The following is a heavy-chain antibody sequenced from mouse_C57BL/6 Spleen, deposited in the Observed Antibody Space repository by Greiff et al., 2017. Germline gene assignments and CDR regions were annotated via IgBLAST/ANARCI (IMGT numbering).Heavy chain of an antibody. J-gene: IGHJ2*01. Sequence: QVQLQQPGAELVRPGSSVKLSCKASGYTFTSYWMHWVKQRPIQGLEWIGNIDPSDSETHYNPKFKDKATLTVDKSSSTAYMQLSSLTSEDSAVYYCARPYYGSSLSYFDYWGQGTTLTVSS. CDR1: GYTFTSYW. CDR2: IDPSDSET. CDR3: ARPYYGSSLSYFDY. V-gene: IGHV1-52*01. D-gene: IGHD1-1*01.